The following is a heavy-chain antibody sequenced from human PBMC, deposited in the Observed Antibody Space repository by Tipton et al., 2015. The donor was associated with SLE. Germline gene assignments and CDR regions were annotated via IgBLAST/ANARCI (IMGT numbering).Heavy chain of an antibody. CDR3: ARGEITVTVFDQ. CDR2: ISHSGST. Sequence: TLFLTCAVSGYSISSGYYWGWIRQPPGKGLEWIGEISHSGSTNYNPSLKTRVTISVDTSMNQFSLKLSSVTAADTAVYYCARGEITVTVFDQWGQGTLVTVSS. V-gene: IGHV4-38-2*01. J-gene: IGHJ4*02. D-gene: IGHD4-17*01. CDR1: GYSISSGYY.